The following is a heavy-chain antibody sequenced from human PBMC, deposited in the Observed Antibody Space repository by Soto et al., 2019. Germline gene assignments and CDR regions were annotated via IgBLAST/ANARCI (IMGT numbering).Heavy chain of an antibody. CDR2: IYYSGST. CDR3: ARDSDSGSYGDYYYYSFDY. CDR1: GGSISSGGYY. Sequence: PSETLSLTCTVSGGSISSGGYYWSWILQHPGKGLEWIGYIYYSGSTYYNPSLKSRVTISVDTSKNQFSLKLSSVTAADTAVYYCARDSDSGSYGDYYYYSFDYWGQGTLVTVSS. J-gene: IGHJ4*02. V-gene: IGHV4-31*03. D-gene: IGHD1-26*01.